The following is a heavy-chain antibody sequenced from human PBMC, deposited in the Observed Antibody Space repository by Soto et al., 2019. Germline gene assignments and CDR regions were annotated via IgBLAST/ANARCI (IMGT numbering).Heavy chain of an antibody. CDR2: ISGSGGST. J-gene: IGHJ6*02. CDR1: GFTFSYYA. CDR3: AKELRGGSARDYGMDV. Sequence: VQLLESGGGLVQPGGSLTLSCAASGFTFSYYAMSWVRQAPGKGLEWVSGISGSGGSTYYADSVKGRFTISRDNSRKMLYLQMNSPRVEDTAVYSCAKELRGGSARDYGMDVWGQGTTVTVSS. D-gene: IGHD3-10*01. V-gene: IGHV3-23*01.